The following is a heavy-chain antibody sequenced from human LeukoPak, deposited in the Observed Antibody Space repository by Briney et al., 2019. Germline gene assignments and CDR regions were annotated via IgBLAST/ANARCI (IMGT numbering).Heavy chain of an antibody. Sequence: GGSLRLSCAASGFTFRDYSMSWVRQAPGKGLEGGSNIRSTGGDTYYTDSVKGPFTISRDNSKNTLYLEMNSLRAEDTAVYYCAKGGYTTWFDPWGQGTLVTVSS. D-gene: IGHD2-15*01. V-gene: IGHV3-23*01. CDR2: IRSTGGDT. CDR1: GFTFRDYS. CDR3: AKGGYTTWFDP. J-gene: IGHJ5*02.